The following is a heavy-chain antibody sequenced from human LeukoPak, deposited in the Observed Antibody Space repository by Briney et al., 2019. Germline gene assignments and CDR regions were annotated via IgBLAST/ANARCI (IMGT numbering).Heavy chain of an antibody. Sequence: SVKGRFTISRDNAKNSLYLQMNSLRVEDTAVYYCASRAGEWTPWGQGTLVTVSS. J-gene: IGHJ5*02. D-gene: IGHD3-3*01. V-gene: IGHV3-21*01. CDR3: ASRAGEWTP.